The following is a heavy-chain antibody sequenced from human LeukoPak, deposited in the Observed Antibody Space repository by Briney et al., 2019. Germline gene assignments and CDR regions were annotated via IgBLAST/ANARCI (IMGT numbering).Heavy chain of an antibody. V-gene: IGHV1-8*01. D-gene: IGHD6-19*01. Sequence: GASVKVSCKASGYTFTSYDINWVRQATGQGLEWMGWMNPNSGNTGYAQKFQGRVTMTRNTSISTAYMELSSLRSEDTAVYYCARVSFSSGWYVLSDYYYGMDVWGQGTTVTVSS. CDR3: ARVSFSSGWYVLSDYYYGMDV. CDR2: MNPNSGNT. CDR1: GYTFTSYD. J-gene: IGHJ6*02.